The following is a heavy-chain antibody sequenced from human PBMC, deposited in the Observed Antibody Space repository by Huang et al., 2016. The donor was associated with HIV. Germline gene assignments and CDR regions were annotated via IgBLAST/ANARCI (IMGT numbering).Heavy chain of an antibody. J-gene: IGHJ6*03. D-gene: IGHD3-10*01. CDR3: ARGVFDGVWSGDLLPHFYYMDV. Sequence: QVQLVQSGAKMKKPGSSVKVSCTAPGGTFSSYGISWVRQAPGQGLEWRGGIAPIFRRTDYAQKFQGRLTITADESTSTAYMELSSLRSQDSAIYFCARGVFDGVWSGDLLPHFYYMDVWGKGTTVTVSS. V-gene: IGHV1-69*13. CDR2: IAPIFRRT. CDR1: GGTFSSYG.